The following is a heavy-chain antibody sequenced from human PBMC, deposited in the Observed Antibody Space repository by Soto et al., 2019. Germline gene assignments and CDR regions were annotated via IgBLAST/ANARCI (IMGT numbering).Heavy chain of an antibody. CDR2: ILHSGEIT. Sequence: QVQLLESGPGLMKPSGALSLTCGVSGDSMNDKWWNWVRQPPGKGLEWIGEILHSGEITKFNPSLKSRVTISVDKSNTQFSLNLTSVTAADTAIYYCARSCDHWDPLCVWGQGILVTVSS. CDR1: GDSMNDKW. D-gene: IGHD7-27*01. CDR3: ARSCDHWDPLCV. V-gene: IGHV4-4*02. J-gene: IGHJ4*02.